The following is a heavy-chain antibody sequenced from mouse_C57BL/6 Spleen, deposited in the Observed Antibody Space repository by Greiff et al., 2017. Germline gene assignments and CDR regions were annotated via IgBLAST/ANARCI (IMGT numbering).Heavy chain of an antibody. Sequence: VQLQESGAELVRPGASVKLSCTASGFNIKDYYMHWVKQRPEQGLEWIGRIDPEGGDTEYAPKFQGKATMTADTSSNTAYLQLSSLTSEDTAVYYCTKVPYYSNPNVDYWGKGTTLTVSS. J-gene: IGHJ2*01. D-gene: IGHD2-5*01. CDR1: GFNIKDYY. CDR2: IDPEGGDT. CDR3: TKVPYYSNPNVDY. V-gene: IGHV14-1*01.